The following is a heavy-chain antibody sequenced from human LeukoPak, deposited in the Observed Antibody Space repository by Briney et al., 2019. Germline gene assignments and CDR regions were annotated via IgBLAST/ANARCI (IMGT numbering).Heavy chain of an antibody. CDR2: IWYDGSNK. D-gene: IGHD3-22*01. V-gene: IGHV3-33*06. CDR1: GFTFSSYG. Sequence: GGSLRLSCAASGFTFSSYGMHWVRQAPGKGLEWVAVIWYDGSNKYYADSVKGRFTTSRDNSKNTLYLQMNSLRAEDTAVYYCAKDGYDSSGYGYFQHWGQGTLVTVSS. J-gene: IGHJ1*01. CDR3: AKDGYDSSGYGYFQH.